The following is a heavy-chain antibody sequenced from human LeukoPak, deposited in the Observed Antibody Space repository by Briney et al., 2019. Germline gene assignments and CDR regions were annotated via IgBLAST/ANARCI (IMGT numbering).Heavy chain of an antibody. Sequence: GASVKVSCKXSGYTFTSYDINWVRQATGQGLEWMGWMNPNSGNTGYSQKSQGRVTMTRDTSISTAYMELSRLRSDDTAVYYCARGAYSYDRDYYYYMDVWGKGTTVTVSS. CDR2: MNPNSGNT. CDR1: GYTFTSYD. CDR3: ARGAYSYDRDYYYYMDV. J-gene: IGHJ6*03. D-gene: IGHD5-18*01. V-gene: IGHV1-8*02.